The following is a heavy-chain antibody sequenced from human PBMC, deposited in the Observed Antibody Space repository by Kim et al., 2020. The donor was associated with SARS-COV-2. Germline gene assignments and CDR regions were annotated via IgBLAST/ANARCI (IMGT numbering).Heavy chain of an antibody. D-gene: IGHD5-12*01. CDR1: GGSFSGYY. J-gene: IGHJ4*02. V-gene: IGHV4-34*01. CDR2: INHSGST. Sequence: SETLSLTCAVYGGSFSGYYWSWIRQPPGKGLVWIGEINHSGSTNYNPSLKSRVTISVDTSKNQFSLKLSSVTAADTAVYYCARVTGVPSRDGYIRAHPKKQYYFDYWGQGTLVTVSS. CDR3: ARVTGVPSRDGYIRAHPKKQYYFDY.